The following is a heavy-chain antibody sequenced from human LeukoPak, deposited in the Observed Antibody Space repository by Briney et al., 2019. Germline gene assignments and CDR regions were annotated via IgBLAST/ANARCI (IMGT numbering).Heavy chain of an antibody. V-gene: IGHV3-9*01. Sequence: GRSLRLSCAASGFTFDDYAMHWVRQAPGKGLEWVSGISWNIVNIDYADSVRGRFTLSRDNAKNSLYLQMNSLRAEDTALYYCAKDYDYGFDYWGQGTLVTVSS. CDR2: ISWNIVNI. CDR3: AKDYDYGFDY. D-gene: IGHD4-17*01. J-gene: IGHJ4*02. CDR1: GFTFDDYA.